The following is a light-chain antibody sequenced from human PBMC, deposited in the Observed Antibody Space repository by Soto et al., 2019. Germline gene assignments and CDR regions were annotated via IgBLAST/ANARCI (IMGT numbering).Light chain of an antibody. CDR2: GPS. CDR3: QNYGTSPGP. CDR1: QSISSSY. J-gene: IGKJ5*01. V-gene: IGKV3-20*01. Sequence: EIVMTQSPATLSVSPGERATLSCRASQSISSSYLAWYQQKPGQAPRLLIYGPSNRATGIPDRFTGSGSVTDFTLTISSMEPEDCAVYFCQNYGTSPGPLGQGTRREIK.